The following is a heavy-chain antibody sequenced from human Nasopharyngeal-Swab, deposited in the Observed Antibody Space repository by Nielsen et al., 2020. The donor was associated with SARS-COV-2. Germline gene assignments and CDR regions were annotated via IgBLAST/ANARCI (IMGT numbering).Heavy chain of an antibody. CDR3: ARVLAAAGYNWFDP. J-gene: IGHJ5*02. D-gene: IGHD6-13*01. Sequence: WVRQAHGQGLEWMGIINPSGGNTSYAQKFQGRVTMTRDTSTSTVYMELSSLRSEDTAVYYCARVLAAAGYNWFDPWGQGTRVTVSS. CDR2: INPSGGNT. V-gene: IGHV1-46*01.